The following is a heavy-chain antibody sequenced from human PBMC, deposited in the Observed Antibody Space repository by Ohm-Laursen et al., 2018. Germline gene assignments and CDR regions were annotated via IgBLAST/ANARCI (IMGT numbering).Heavy chain of an antibody. Sequence: GTLSLTCTVSGGSISSCSCYWGWIRQSPGKGLEWIGSFHYGASTLYNPSLMSRVTISVDTSKNQFSLKLSSVTAADTALYYCARGLWWFDPWGQGTLVTVSS. CDR3: ARGLWWFDP. V-gene: IGHV4-39*07. CDR1: GGSISSCSCY. CDR2: FHYGAST. J-gene: IGHJ5*02.